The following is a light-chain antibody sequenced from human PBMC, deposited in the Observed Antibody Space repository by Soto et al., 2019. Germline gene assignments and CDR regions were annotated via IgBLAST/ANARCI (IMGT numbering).Light chain of an antibody. Sequence: EIVLTQSPGSLSLSPGERATLSCRASQSVDSSFFAWYQKKPGQPPRLLIYGASKRATGIPDRFSGSGSGTDFTLTISRLEPEDFAVYYCQQYVSSVTFGQGTKVEIK. CDR2: GAS. CDR3: QQYVSSVT. CDR1: QSVDSSF. J-gene: IGKJ1*01. V-gene: IGKV3-20*01.